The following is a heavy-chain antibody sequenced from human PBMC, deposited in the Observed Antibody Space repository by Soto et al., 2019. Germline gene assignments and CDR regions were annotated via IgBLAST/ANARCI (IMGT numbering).Heavy chain of an antibody. Sequence: EVQLLESGGGLVQPGGSLRLSCAASGFTFTSYAMSWVRQAPGKGLEWVSAISPTGDNTYYADSVKGRFTISTDNSESTLYLQVNSLRADDTAVYYCAKGYYGWGQGTLVTVSS. CDR2: ISPTGDNT. D-gene: IGHD3-16*01. CDR1: GFTFTSYA. V-gene: IGHV3-23*01. CDR3: AKGYYG. J-gene: IGHJ4*02.